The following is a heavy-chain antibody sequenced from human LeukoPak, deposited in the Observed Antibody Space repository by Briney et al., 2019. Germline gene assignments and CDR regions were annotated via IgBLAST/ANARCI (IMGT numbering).Heavy chain of an antibody. Sequence: GGSLRLSCVGYGFRISDHYMSWVRQAPGKGLEWAANIKKDGKWIFYVDSVKGRFTISRDNGKNSVYLQMNSLTAEDTAVYYCAREWADDAFDIWGQGTMVTVSS. D-gene: IGHD1-26*01. J-gene: IGHJ3*02. CDR1: GFRISDHY. V-gene: IGHV3-7*01. CDR3: AREWADDAFDI. CDR2: IKKDGKWI.